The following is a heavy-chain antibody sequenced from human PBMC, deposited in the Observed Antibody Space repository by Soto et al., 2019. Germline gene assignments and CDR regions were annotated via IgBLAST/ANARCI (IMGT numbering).Heavy chain of an antibody. CDR2: INPNSGGT. CDR3: ARWASSTSLMRTYYFDY. CDR1: GYTFTVYY. V-gene: IGHV1-2*02. D-gene: IGHD2-2*01. Sequence: ASVKVSCKASGYTFTVYYMHCVLQSPLQWLEWMGWINPNSGGTNYAQKFQGRVTMTRDTSISTAYMELSRLRSDDTAVYYCARWASSTSLMRTYYFDYWGQGTLVTVSS. J-gene: IGHJ4*02.